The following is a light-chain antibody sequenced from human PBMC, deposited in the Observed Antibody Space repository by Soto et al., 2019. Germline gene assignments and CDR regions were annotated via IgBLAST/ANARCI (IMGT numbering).Light chain of an antibody. CDR2: EAS. Sequence: IQMTQSPSTMSASVGGRVTITRRASHCINTLLAWYQRTPGKAPKLLVYEASSLLSGVASRFSGHGSGTEFTLTSTRLHPDDFAGYYCQQYDSDSSTFGQGTKLDI. J-gene: IGKJ2*01. CDR3: QQYDSDSST. V-gene: IGKV1-5*03. CDR1: HCINTL.